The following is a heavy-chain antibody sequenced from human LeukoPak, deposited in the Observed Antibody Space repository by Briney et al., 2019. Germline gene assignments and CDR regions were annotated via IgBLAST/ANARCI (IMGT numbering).Heavy chain of an antibody. CDR3: ASPMGGLRPGYYYMDV. Sequence: ASVKVSCKASGYTFTSYDINWVRQATGQGLEWMGGIIPIFGTANYAQKFQGRVTITTDESTSTAYMELSSLRSEDTAVYYCASPMGGLRPGYYYMDVWGKGTTVTVSS. J-gene: IGHJ6*03. CDR1: GYTFTSYD. V-gene: IGHV1-69*05. CDR2: IIPIFGTA. D-gene: IGHD4-17*01.